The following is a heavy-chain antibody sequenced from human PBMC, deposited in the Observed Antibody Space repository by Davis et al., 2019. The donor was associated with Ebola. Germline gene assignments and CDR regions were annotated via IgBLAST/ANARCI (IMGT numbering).Heavy chain of an antibody. J-gene: IGHJ4*02. CDR3: AKDMGGFGELYYFDY. V-gene: IGHV3-23*01. CDR2: ISGSGGTT. CDR1: GFTFSSYA. D-gene: IGHD3-10*01. Sequence: PGGSLRLSCAASGFTFSSYAMTWVRQAPGKGLEWVSCISGSGGTTEYADSAKGRFTISRDNAKNSLYLQMNSLRAEDTALYYCAKDMGGFGELYYFDYWGQGTLVTVSS.